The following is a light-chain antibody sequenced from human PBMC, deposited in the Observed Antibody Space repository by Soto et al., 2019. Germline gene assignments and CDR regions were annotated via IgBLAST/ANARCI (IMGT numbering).Light chain of an antibody. J-gene: IGKJ1*01. CDR1: QAIRND. CDR3: LQYNTYPWT. Sequence: DIQMTQSPSSLSASVGDRVTITCRASQAIRNDLDWFQQKPANATGRTIYGASSLQSGVPSRFRGSGSGTEFTLTISSLQAEDFATYYCLQYNTYPWTLCQGTKVEIK. V-gene: IGKV1-17*01. CDR2: GAS.